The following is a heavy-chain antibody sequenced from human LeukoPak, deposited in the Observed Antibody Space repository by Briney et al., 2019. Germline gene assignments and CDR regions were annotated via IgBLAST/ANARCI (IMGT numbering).Heavy chain of an antibody. CDR2: IIPIFGTA. V-gene: IGHV1-69*13. Sequence: SVKVSCKASGGTFSSYAISWVRQAPGQGLEWMGGIIPIFGTANYAQKFQGRVTITADESTSTAYMELSSLRSEDTAVYYCARDNTMVRGRRGGHFDYWGQGTLVTVSS. J-gene: IGHJ4*02. D-gene: IGHD3-10*01. CDR3: ARDNTMVRGRRGGHFDY. CDR1: GGTFSSYA.